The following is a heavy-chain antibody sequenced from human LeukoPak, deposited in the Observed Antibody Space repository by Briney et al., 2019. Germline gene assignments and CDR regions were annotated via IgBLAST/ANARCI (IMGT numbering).Heavy chain of an antibody. CDR3: ARLGEGRYCSSTSCYAFEDYYYYYYGMDV. J-gene: IGHJ6*02. Sequence: GASVKVSCKASGYTFTSYDINWVRQATGRGLEWMGWMNPNSGNTGYAQKFQGRVTMTRNTSISTAYMELSSLRSEDTAVYYCARLGEGRYCSSTSCYAFEDYYYYYYGMDVWGQGTTVTVSS. CDR1: GYTFTSYD. CDR2: MNPNSGNT. D-gene: IGHD2-2*01. V-gene: IGHV1-8*01.